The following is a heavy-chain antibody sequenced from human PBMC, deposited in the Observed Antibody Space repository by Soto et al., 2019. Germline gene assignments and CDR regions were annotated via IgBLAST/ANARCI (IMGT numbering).Heavy chain of an antibody. Sequence: GGSLRLSCAASGFTFSSYAMSWVRQAPGKGLEWVSGISASGGNAYYPDSVKGRITISRDNSKNTLYLQMNNLRVEDKAIYYCADGGEWSFNFGYWGRGTLVTVSS. V-gene: IGHV3-23*01. D-gene: IGHD3-3*01. CDR1: GFTFSSYA. CDR3: ADGGEWSFNFGY. CDR2: ISASGGNA. J-gene: IGHJ4*02.